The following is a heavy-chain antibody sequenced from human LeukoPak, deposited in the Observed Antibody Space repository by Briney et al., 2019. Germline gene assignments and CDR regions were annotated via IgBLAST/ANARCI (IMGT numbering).Heavy chain of an antibody. Sequence: GGSLRLSCAASGFTFSNYNMNSVRQAPGKGLVWVSRINSDGSSTSYADSVKGRFTISRDNAKNTLYLQMNSLRAEDTAVYYCAREGGKTEGSNWFDPWGQGTLVTVSS. D-gene: IGHD1-1*01. CDR1: GFTFSNYN. J-gene: IGHJ5*02. CDR2: INSDGSST. V-gene: IGHV3-74*01. CDR3: AREGGKTEGSNWFDP.